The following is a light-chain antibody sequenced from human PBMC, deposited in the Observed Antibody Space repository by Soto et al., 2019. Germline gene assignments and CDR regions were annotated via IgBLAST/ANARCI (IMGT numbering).Light chain of an antibody. Sequence: QLVLTQWPSASASLGASVKLTCTLSSGHSSYAIAWHQQQPEKGPRYLMKLNSDGSHSKGDGMPDRFSGSSSGAERYLTISGLQSEDEADYYCQTWGTGIRGVFGGGTKLTVL. CDR1: SGHSSYA. CDR2: LNSDGSH. CDR3: QTWGTGIRGV. V-gene: IGLV4-69*01. J-gene: IGLJ2*01.